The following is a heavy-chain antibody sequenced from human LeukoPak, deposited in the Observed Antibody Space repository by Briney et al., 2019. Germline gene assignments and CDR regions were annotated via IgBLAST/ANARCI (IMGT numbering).Heavy chain of an antibody. V-gene: IGHV4-34*01. CDR3: ARDNILTGYYYFDY. CDR2: INHSGST. Sequence: SETLSLTCAVYGGSFSGYYWSWIRQPPGKGLEWIGEINHSGSTNYNPSLKSRVTISVDTSKNQFSLKLSSVTAADTAVYYCARDNILTGYYYFDYWGQGTLVTVSS. CDR1: GGSFSGYY. J-gene: IGHJ4*02. D-gene: IGHD3-9*01.